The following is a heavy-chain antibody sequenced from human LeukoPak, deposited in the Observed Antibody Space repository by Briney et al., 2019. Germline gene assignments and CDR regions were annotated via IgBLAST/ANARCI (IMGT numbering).Heavy chain of an antibody. CDR2: INPNSGVT. CDR1: GYTFTIYY. J-gene: IGHJ6*02. CDR3: ARSVGATYYYYGMDV. Sequence: GASVKVSCKASGYTFTIYYIHWVRQAPGQGLEWMGWINPNSGVTKYAQRFQGRVTMTRDTSISTAYMELSRLRSDDTAVYYCARSVGATYYYYGMDVWGQGTTVTVSS. V-gene: IGHV1-2*02. D-gene: IGHD1-26*01.